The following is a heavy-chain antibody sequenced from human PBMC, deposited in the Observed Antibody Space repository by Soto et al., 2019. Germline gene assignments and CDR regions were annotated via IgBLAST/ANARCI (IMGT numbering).Heavy chain of an antibody. CDR3: AKRGSSFYFDY. J-gene: IGHJ4*02. CDR1: GFTFSNYA. V-gene: IGHV3-23*01. D-gene: IGHD6-13*01. Sequence: EVQLLESGGGLVQPGGSLRLSCAASGFTFSNYAMNWVRQAPGKGLEWVSVISGSGGSTYYADSVKGRFTISRDNSKSTLYVQMNSLIADDAAVYYCAKRGSSFYFDYWGQGTLVTVSS. CDR2: ISGSGGST.